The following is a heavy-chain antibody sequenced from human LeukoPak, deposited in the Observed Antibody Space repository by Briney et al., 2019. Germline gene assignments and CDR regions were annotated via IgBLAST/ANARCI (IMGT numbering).Heavy chain of an antibody. CDR3: ARDGVVPAAMVDYGMDV. D-gene: IGHD2-2*01. CDR1: GFAFSGYS. V-gene: IGHV3-21*01. J-gene: IGHJ6*02. CDR2: ISSSSSYI. Sequence: GGSLRLSCAASGFAFSGYSMNWVRQAPGKGLEWVSSISSSSSYIYYADSVKGRFTISRDNAKNSLYLQMNSLRAEDTAVYYCARDGVVPAAMVDYGMDVWGQGTTVTVSS.